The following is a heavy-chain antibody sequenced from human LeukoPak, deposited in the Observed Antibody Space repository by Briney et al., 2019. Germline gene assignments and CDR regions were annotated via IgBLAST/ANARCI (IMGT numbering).Heavy chain of an antibody. CDR1: GFTFSSYS. CDR3: ATGLYYYDSSGPA. J-gene: IGHJ5*02. V-gene: IGHV3-21*04. Sequence: GGSLRLSCAASGFTFSSYSMNWVRQAPGKGLEWVSSISSSSSYIYYADSVKGRFTISRDNSKNTLYLQMNSLRAEDTAVYYCATGLYYYDSSGPAWGQGTLVTVSS. CDR2: ISSSSSYI. D-gene: IGHD3-22*01.